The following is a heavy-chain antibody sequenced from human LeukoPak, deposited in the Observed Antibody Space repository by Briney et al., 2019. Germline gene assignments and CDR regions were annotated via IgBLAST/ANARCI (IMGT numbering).Heavy chain of an antibody. CDR1: GYAFTNYY. Sequence: GASVKVSCKASGYAFTNYYIHWVRQAPGQGLEWLGWINPNSGGTNYAQRFQGRVTMTRDTSISTAYMELSGLKSDDTAVYYCARAGGPYDYWGQGTLVTVSS. V-gene: IGHV1-2*02. CDR2: INPNSGGT. J-gene: IGHJ4*02. D-gene: IGHD6-25*01. CDR3: ARAGGPYDY.